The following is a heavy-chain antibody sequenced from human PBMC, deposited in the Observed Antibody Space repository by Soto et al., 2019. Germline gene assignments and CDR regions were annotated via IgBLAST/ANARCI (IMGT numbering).Heavy chain of an antibody. V-gene: IGHV1-69*08. CDR2: IIPILGTA. CDR3: ASVGYCSGGSCYKRVEI. Sequence: QVQLVQFGAEVKKPGSSVKVSYKASGGTFSSYTISWVRQAPGQGLEWMGRIIPILGTANYAQKFQGRVTITVDKSTGTAYMELSSLRSEDTAVYYCASVGYCSGGSCYKRVEIWGQGTMVTVSS. D-gene: IGHD2-15*01. J-gene: IGHJ3*02. CDR1: GGTFSSYT.